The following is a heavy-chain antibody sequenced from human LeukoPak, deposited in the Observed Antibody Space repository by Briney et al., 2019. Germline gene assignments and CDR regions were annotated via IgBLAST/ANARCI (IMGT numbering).Heavy chain of an antibody. CDR1: GGSFTDYF. CDR3: ARDVATTGWYTFDY. J-gene: IGHJ4*02. CDR2: INDYTGDT. V-gene: IGHV4-34*01. D-gene: IGHD6-19*01. Sequence: SETLSLTCTVFGGSFTDYFWTWIRHSPGKGLEWIGEINDYTGDTNYNPSLNSRVSISLEKSKNQFSLHLSSVTPEDTAVYYCARDVATTGWYTFDYWGQGTLVTVSA.